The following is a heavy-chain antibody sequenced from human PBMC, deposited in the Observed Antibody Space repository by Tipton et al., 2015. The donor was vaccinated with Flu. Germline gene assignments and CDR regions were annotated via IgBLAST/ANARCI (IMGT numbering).Heavy chain of an antibody. CDR1: GFTFSSYW. CDR2: IKSDGSTT. Sequence: SLRLSCAASGFTFSSYWMHWVRQTPGKGLVWVSRIKSDGSTTTYADSVKGRFTISRVNAKNTLYLQMNSLRAEDTAVYYCARGNYYGMDVWGQGTTVTVSS. V-gene: IGHV3-74*01. J-gene: IGHJ6*02. CDR3: ARGNYYGMDV.